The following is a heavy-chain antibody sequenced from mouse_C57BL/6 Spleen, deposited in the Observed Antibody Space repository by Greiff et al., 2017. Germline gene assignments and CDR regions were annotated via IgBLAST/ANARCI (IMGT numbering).Heavy chain of an antibody. V-gene: IGHV1-26*01. Sequence: EVKLQQSGPELVKPGASVKISCKASGYTFTDYYMNWVKQSHGKSLEWIGDINPNNGGTSYNQKFKGKATLTVDKSSSTAYMELRSLTSEDSAVYYCAREVTYYFDYWGQGTTLTVSS. CDR1: GYTFTDYY. CDR2: INPNNGGT. J-gene: IGHJ2*01. CDR3: AREVTYYFDY. D-gene: IGHD2-2*01.